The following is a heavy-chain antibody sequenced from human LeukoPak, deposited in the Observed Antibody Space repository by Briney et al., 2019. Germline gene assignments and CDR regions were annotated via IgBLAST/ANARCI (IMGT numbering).Heavy chain of an antibody. J-gene: IGHJ4*02. D-gene: IGHD2-21*02. Sequence: SVKVSCKASGGTFSSYAISWVRQAPGQGLEWMGGIIPIFGAANYAQKFQGRVTITADESTSTAYMELSSLRSEDTAVYYCARDSHYCGGDCYSDYWGQGTLVTVSS. V-gene: IGHV1-69*13. CDR3: ARDSHYCGGDCYSDY. CDR2: IIPIFGAA. CDR1: GGTFSSYA.